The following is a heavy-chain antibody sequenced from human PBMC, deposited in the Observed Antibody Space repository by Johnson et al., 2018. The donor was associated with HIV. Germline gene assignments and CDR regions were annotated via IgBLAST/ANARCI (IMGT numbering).Heavy chain of an antibody. CDR1: GFTFDDYA. D-gene: IGHD5-24*01. J-gene: IGHJ3*02. V-gene: IGHV3-9*01. CDR3: ARGCGEGYTGDAFVI. Sequence: VQLVESGGGLVQPGRSLRISCAASGFTFDDYAMHWVRQAPGKGLEWVSGISWNSGSLGYADSVKGRFTISRDNAKNSLYLQMNSLRAEDTAVYYCARGCGEGYTGDAFVIWGQGTMATASS. CDR2: ISWNSGSL.